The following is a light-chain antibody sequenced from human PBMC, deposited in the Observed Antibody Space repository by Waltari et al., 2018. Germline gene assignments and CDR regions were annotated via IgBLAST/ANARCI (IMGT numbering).Light chain of an antibody. CDR1: QSVLYSSNNKNY. CDR2: WAS. V-gene: IGKV4-1*01. Sequence: DIVMTQSPDSLAVAPGARATINCKSSQSVLYSSNNKNYLAWYQQKPGQPPKLLICWASIRESGVPDRFSGSGSGTDFTLTISSLQAEDVAVYYCQQYYSTPPTFGQGTKVEIK. J-gene: IGKJ1*01. CDR3: QQYYSTPPT.